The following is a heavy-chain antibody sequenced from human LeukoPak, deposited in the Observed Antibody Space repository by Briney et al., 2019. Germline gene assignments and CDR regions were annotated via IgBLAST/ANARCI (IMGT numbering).Heavy chain of an antibody. CDR1: GYAFTGSY. V-gene: IGHV1-2*02. D-gene: IGHD1-1*01. Sequence: TSVKVSCKAAGYAFTGSYIHWVRQAPGQGLEWMGWINPNNGFTAYAQNFQGRVTMTRDTSISTAYMDLSRLTSDDTAVYFCARDRGARLERFYAFDFWGQGTTVTVSS. J-gene: IGHJ3*01. CDR3: ARDRGARLERFYAFDF. CDR2: INPNNGFT.